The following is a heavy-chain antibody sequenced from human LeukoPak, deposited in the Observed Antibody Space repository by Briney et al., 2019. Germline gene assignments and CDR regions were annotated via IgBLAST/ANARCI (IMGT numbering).Heavy chain of an antibody. Sequence: GGSLRLSCAASGFTFSSYEMNWVRQAPGKGLEWVAVISYDGTNKYYADSVKGRFTISRDNSKNTLYLQMSSLRAEDTAVYYCAKHGFGVFEGYWGQGTLVTVSS. CDR1: GFTFSSYE. V-gene: IGHV3-30-3*02. J-gene: IGHJ4*02. CDR2: ISYDGTNK. D-gene: IGHD3-10*01. CDR3: AKHGFGVFEGY.